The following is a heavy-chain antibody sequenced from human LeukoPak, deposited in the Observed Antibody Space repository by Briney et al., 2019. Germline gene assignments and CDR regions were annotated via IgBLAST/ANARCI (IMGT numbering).Heavy chain of an antibody. CDR3: ARDLHYAFDI. J-gene: IGHJ3*02. CDR2: IYSSDTT. CDR1: GFTFSGYA. D-gene: IGHD3-10*01. Sequence: PGGSLRLYCEASGFTFSGYAMNWVRHAPVLGLEWVSHIYSSDTTYADSVKGRFTISRDNAKNSLYLQMNSLRDEDTAVYYCARDLHYAFDIWGQGTMVTASS. V-gene: IGHV3-48*02.